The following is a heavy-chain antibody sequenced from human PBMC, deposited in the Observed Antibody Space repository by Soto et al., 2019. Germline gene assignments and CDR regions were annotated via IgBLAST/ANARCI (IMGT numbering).Heavy chain of an antibody. J-gene: IGHJ4*02. CDR3: AYSRGGYNGDDVFFDY. D-gene: IGHD1-20*01. Sequence: SGPTLVNPTETLTLTCTFSGFSISTSGVGVGWIRQPPGKALEWLAFTYWDNDNRYNPSLRSSVTVANDTSKNLVVLLMTNMDPVDTSTYFCAYSRGGYNGDDVFFDYCGPGTLVTVSS. CDR1: GFSISTSGVG. V-gene: IGHV2-5*02. CDR2: TYWDNDN.